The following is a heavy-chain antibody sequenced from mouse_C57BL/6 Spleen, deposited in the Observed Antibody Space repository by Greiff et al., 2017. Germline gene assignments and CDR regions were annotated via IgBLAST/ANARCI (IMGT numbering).Heavy chain of an antibody. V-gene: IGHV3-6*01. CDR3: ARDRGYGSSYECAY. J-gene: IGHJ3*01. CDR1: GYSITSGYY. D-gene: IGHD1-1*01. CDR2: ISYDGSN. Sequence: VQLKESGPGLVKPSQSLSLTCSVTGYSITSGYYWNWIRQFPGNKLEWMGYISYDGSNNYNPSLKNRISITRDTSKNQFFLKLNSVTTEDTATYYCARDRGYGSSYECAYWGQGTLVTVSA.